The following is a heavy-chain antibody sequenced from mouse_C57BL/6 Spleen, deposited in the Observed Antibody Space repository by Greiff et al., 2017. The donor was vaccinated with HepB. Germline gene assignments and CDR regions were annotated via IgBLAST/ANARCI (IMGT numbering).Heavy chain of an antibody. D-gene: IGHD2-4*01. CDR2: IDPSDSET. CDR1: GYTFTSYW. J-gene: IGHJ3*01. Sequence: QVQLQQPGAELVRPGSSVKLSCKASGYTFTSYWMHWVKQRPIQGLEWIGNIDPSDSETHYNQKFKDKATLTVDKSSSTAYMQLSSPTSEDSAVYYCARGVYDYDEGAWFAYWGQGTLVTVSA. CDR3: ARGVYDYDEGAWFAY. V-gene: IGHV1-52*01.